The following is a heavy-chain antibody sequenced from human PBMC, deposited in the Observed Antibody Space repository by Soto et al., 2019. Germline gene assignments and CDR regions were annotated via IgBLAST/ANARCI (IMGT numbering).Heavy chain of an antibody. CDR2: INPNNGDT. CDR1: GYTFTAYY. CDR3: AALHEYSGYDRGF. Sequence: ASVKVSCKASGYTFTAYYIHWVRQAPGQGLEWMGWINPNNGDTNYGQRIQGRVTMTRGTSISTAYMELSSLRADDTAVYYCAALHEYSGYDRGFWGQGTRVTVSS. D-gene: IGHD5-12*01. V-gene: IGHV1-2*02. J-gene: IGHJ4*02.